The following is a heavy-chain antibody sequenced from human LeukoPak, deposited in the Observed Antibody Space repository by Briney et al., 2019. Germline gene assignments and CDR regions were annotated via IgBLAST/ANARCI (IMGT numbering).Heavy chain of an antibody. Sequence: GASVKVSCKASGYTFTGYYMHWVRQAPGQGLEWMGWINPNSGGTNYAQKFQGRVTMTRDTSISTAYMELSRLRSDDTAVYYCARAPRRAAAHSKPNWFDPWGQGTLVTVSS. CDR3: ARAPRRAAAHSKPNWFDP. J-gene: IGHJ5*02. CDR2: INPNSGGT. V-gene: IGHV1-2*02. D-gene: IGHD6-13*01. CDR1: GYTFTGYY.